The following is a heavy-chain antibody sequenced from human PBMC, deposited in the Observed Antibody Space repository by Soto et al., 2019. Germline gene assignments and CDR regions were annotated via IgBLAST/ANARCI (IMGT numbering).Heavy chain of an antibody. CDR2: ISYDGSSK. V-gene: IGHV3-30*18. J-gene: IGHJ5*02. CDR1: GFTFSSYG. Sequence: QVQLVESGGGVVQPGRSLRLSCAASGFTFSSYGMYWVRQAPGKGLEWVAVISYDGSSKYYADSVKGRLTISRDNSENTLYLQMNSLRAEDTAVYYCAKGSIVGATKDWFDPWGQGTQVTVSS. D-gene: IGHD1-26*01. CDR3: AKGSIVGATKDWFDP.